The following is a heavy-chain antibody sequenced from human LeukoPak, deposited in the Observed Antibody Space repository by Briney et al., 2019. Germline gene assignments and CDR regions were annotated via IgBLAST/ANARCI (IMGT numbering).Heavy chain of an antibody. V-gene: IGHV3-30*04. J-gene: IGHJ4*02. CDR1: GFTFRSYA. CDR2: ISYDGSNK. Sequence: GGSLRLSCAASGFTFRSYAMHWVRQAPGKGLEWVAVISYDGSNKYYADSVKGRFTISRDNSKNTLYLQMNSLRAEDTAVYYCARFSGSSNFDYWGQGTLVTVSS. CDR3: ARFSGSSNFDY. D-gene: IGHD1-26*01.